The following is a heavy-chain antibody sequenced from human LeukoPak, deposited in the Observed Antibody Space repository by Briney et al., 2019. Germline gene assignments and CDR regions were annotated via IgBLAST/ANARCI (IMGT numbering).Heavy chain of an antibody. J-gene: IGHJ4*02. V-gene: IGHV3-74*01. CDR2: INTDGSNT. CDR3: ARSASWYEAFDY. CDR1: GFTLSSYW. Sequence: TGGSLRLSCAASGFTLSSYWIHWVRHAPGKGLVWVSRINTDGSNTDYADSVKGRFTFSRDNAKNTLYLQMNSLRAEDTAVYYCARSASWYEAFDYWGQGTLVTVSS. D-gene: IGHD6-13*01.